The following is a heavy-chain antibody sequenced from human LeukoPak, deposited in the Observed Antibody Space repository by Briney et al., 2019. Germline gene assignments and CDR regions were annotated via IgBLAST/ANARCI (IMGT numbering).Heavy chain of an antibody. J-gene: IGHJ5*02. CDR1: GGSISSRSYY. V-gene: IGHV4-39*07. Sequence: SETLSLTCTVSGGSISSRSYYWGWIRQPPGKGLEWIGSIYYSGSTYYNPSLKSRVTISVDTSKNQFSLKLSSVTAADTAVYYCARGIAAARGNWFDPWGQGTLVTVSS. CDR3: ARGIAAARGNWFDP. CDR2: IYYSGST. D-gene: IGHD6-13*01.